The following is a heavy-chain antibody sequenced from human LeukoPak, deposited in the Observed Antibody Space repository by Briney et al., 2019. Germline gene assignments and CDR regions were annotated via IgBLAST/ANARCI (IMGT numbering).Heavy chain of an antibody. V-gene: IGHV4-59*08. CDR3: ARQQTYSSGWYYFDY. D-gene: IGHD6-19*01. J-gene: IGHJ4*02. CDR2: TYYGGST. CDR1: GGSISSYY. Sequence: SETLSLTCTVSGGSISSYYWSWIRQPPGKGLEWIGYTYYGGSTNYNPSLKGRVTISRATSKNQFSLKLTSVTAADTAVYYCARQQTYSSGWYYFDYWGQGTLVTVSS.